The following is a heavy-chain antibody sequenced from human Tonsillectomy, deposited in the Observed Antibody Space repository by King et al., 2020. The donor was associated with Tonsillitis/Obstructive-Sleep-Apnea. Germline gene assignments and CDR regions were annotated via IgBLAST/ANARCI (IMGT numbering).Heavy chain of an antibody. V-gene: IGHV2-26*01. D-gene: IGHD3-9*01. CDR2: IFSKDEK. CDR1: GFSFINARMG. CDR3: ARRSDYDILTGPFDY. Sequence: TLKESGPVLVKPTETLTLTCTVSGFSFINARMGVSWIRQPPGKALEWLAHIFSKDEKSYSTSLKSRLTISKDTSKSQVVLTMTNMDPVDTATYYCARRSDYDILTGPFDYWGQGTLVTVSS. J-gene: IGHJ4*02.